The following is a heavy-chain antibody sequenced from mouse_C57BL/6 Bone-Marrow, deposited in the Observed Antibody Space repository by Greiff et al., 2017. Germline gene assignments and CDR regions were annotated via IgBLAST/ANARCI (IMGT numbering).Heavy chain of an antibody. V-gene: IGHV1-55*01. CDR3: ARPYSSNFWYFDV. CDR1: GYTFTSYW. CDR2: IYPGSGST. J-gene: IGHJ1*03. Sequence: QVQLQQPGAELVKPGASVKMSCKASGYTFTSYWITWVKQRPGQGLEWIGDIYPGSGSTNDNEKFKSKATLTVDTSSSTAYMQISSLTSEYSAVYYCARPYSSNFWYFDVWGTGTTVTVSS. D-gene: IGHD2-5*01.